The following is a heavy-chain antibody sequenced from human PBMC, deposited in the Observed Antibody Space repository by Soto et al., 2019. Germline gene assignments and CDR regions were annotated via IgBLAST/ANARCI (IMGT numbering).Heavy chain of an antibody. CDR1: GFTFSSYA. V-gene: IGHV3-23*01. Sequence: EVQLLESGGGLVQPGGSLRLSCAASGFTFSSYAMSWVRQAPGKGLEWVSAISGSGGSTYYADSVKGRLTISRDKSKKTQKLQINILKVEKTSLYYCSTTTYGDYVRSIYYYYYYMEVWGKGTTVTVSS. D-gene: IGHD4-17*01. CDR2: ISGSGGST. CDR3: STTTYGDYVRSIYYYYYYMEV. J-gene: IGHJ6*03.